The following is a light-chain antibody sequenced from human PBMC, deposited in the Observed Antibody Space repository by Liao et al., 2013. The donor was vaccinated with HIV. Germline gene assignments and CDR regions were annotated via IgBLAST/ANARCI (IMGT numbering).Light chain of an antibody. Sequence: SYELTQPPSVSVSPGQTASITCSGDKLGDKYACWYQQKPGQSPVLVIYLDSKRPSGIPERFSGSNSGNTATLTISGTQAMDEADYYCQAWDSSPVFGGGTKLTVL. V-gene: IGLV3-1*01. CDR3: QAWDSSPV. J-gene: IGLJ2*01. CDR1: KLGDKY. CDR2: LDS.